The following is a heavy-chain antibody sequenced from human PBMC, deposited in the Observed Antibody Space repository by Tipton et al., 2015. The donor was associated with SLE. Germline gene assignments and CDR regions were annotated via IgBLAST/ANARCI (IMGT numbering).Heavy chain of an antibody. Sequence: TLSLTCSVSGGSISSSSYYWGWIRQPPGKGLEWIGSLYYSGNTYYNPTLKSRVTISGDTSKNQFSLKLTSVTAADTAMYYCARAGTEDDFGVFDYWGQGTLVTVA. D-gene: IGHD3-16*01. CDR1: GGSISSSSYY. CDR2: LYYSGNT. CDR3: ARAGTEDDFGVFDY. J-gene: IGHJ4*02. V-gene: IGHV4-39*07.